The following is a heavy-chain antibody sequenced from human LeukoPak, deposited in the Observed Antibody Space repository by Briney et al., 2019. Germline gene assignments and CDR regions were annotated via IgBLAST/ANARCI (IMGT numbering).Heavy chain of an antibody. D-gene: IGHD3-10*01. V-gene: IGHV4-59*01. J-gene: IGHJ6*03. CDR3: ARGFWGDYMDV. CDR2: IHYSGST. CDR1: GFKFSSYS. Sequence: GSLRLSCAASGFKFSSYSMKWIRQSPGKGLEWIGYIHYSGSTNYNPSLKSRVTISADTSKNQYSLKLISVTAADTAVYYCARGFWGDYMDVWGKGTTVTVSS.